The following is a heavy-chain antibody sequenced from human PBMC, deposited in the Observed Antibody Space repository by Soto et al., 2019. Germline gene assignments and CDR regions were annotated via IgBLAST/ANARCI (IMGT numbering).Heavy chain of an antibody. CDR3: ARERGYEILTGYPSSVDY. Sequence: QVQLQESGPGLVKPSETLSLTCTVSGGSVSSGSYYWSWIRQPPGQGLVWIGYIYYSGSTNYNPSLKSRVPSQEDTSKNQDTMKLGAGTAADTAVYYGARERGYEILTGYPSSVDYWGQGTLVTVSS. CDR2: IYYSGST. J-gene: IGHJ4*02. D-gene: IGHD3-9*01. CDR1: GGSVSSGSYY. V-gene: IGHV4-61*01.